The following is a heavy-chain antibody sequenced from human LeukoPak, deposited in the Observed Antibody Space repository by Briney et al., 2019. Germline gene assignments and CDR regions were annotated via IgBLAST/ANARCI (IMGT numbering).Heavy chain of an antibody. Sequence: PSVKLSCNASGGTFSSYAISWVRQAPGQGLEWMGGIIPIFCTANYAQEFSDSVPITGDGSTRTAYMELRSQSSEDAAVYCCERGSGGYNDAYDIWGQGTMVTVPS. CDR3: ERGSGGYNDAYDI. CDR1: GGTFSSYA. V-gene: IGHV1-69*13. J-gene: IGHJ3*02. CDR2: IIPIFCTA. D-gene: IGHD5-24*01.